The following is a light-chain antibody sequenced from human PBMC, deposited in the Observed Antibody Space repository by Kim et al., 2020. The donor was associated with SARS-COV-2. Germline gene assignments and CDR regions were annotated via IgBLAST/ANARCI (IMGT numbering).Light chain of an antibody. CDR3: QQRSNWPPALT. CDR2: DAS. Sequence: PGERATLSCRASQSVSTYLAWYQQRPGQAPRLLIYDASNRATGVPARFSGSGSGTDFTLTISSLQSEDFAVYYCQQRSNWPPALTFGGGTKVDIK. V-gene: IGKV3-11*01. CDR1: QSVSTY. J-gene: IGKJ4*01.